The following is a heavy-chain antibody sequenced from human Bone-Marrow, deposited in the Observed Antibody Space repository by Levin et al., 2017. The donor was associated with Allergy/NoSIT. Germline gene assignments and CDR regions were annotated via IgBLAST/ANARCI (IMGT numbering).Heavy chain of an antibody. CDR3: ARGRLYDFWSGLDFDY. CDR1: GFTFSSYG. Sequence: GESLKISCAASGFTFSSYGMHWVRQAPGKGLEWVAVIWYDGSNKYYADSVKGRFTISRDNSKNTLYLQMNSLRAEDTAVYYCARGRLYDFWSGLDFDYWGQGTLVTVSS. D-gene: IGHD3-3*01. J-gene: IGHJ4*02. CDR2: IWYDGSNK. V-gene: IGHV3-33*01.